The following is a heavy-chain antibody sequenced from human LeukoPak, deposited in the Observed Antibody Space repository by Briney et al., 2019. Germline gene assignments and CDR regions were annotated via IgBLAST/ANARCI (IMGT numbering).Heavy chain of an antibody. V-gene: IGHV4-39*07. CDR3: ARQYSDILTGYHRGEHYWYFDL. CDR2: IYYSGSS. CDR1: GGSISSSSYY. D-gene: IGHD3-9*01. Sequence: PSETLSLTCTVSGGSISSSSYYWGWIRQPPGKGLEWIGSIYYSGSSYYNPSLKSRVTISVDTSKNQFSLKLSSVTAADTAVYYCARQYSDILTGYHRGEHYWYFDLWGRGTLVTVSS. J-gene: IGHJ2*01.